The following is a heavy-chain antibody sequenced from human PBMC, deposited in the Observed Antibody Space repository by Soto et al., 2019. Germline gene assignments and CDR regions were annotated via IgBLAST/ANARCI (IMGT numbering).Heavy chain of an antibody. J-gene: IGHJ4*02. CDR2: INPNSGGT. CDR1: CCTFISYY. V-gene: IGHV1-2*02. CDR3: AREPATAKPEGVDF. Sequence: VSSSASCCTFISYYVHCGRQHPGHGLEWMGWINPNSGGTKYAPKFQGGVTMTRDTSITTAYMELSRLRSGDTAVYYCAREPATAKPEGVDFWGQGTLVTFS. D-gene: IGHD1-1*01.